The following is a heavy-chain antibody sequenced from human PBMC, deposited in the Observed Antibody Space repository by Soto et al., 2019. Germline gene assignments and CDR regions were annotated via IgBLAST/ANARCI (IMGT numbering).Heavy chain of an antibody. J-gene: IGHJ4*02. Sequence: EVQLLESGGGLVQPGGSLRLSCAASGFTFSSYAMSWVRQAPGKGLEWVSGISGSGGITYYADSVKGRFTISRDNSKNTLYLQLNSLGAEDTAVYYCAQSKVGATSNYFDYWGQGTLVTVSS. CDR2: ISGSGGIT. CDR1: GFTFSSYA. CDR3: AQSKVGATSNYFDY. D-gene: IGHD1-26*01. V-gene: IGHV3-23*01.